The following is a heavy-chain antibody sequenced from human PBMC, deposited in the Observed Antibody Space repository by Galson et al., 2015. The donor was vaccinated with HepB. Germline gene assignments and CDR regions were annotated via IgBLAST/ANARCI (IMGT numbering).Heavy chain of an antibody. CDR2: ISSSSSTI. Sequence: SLRLSCAASGFTFSSYSMNWVRQAPGKGLEWVSYISSSSSTIYYADSVKGRFTISRDNAKNSLYLQMNSLRDEDTAVYYCARGPTYLTYYGLYFDYWGQGTLVTVSS. CDR1: GFTFSSYS. CDR3: ARGPTYLTYYGLYFDY. J-gene: IGHJ4*02. D-gene: IGHD3-3*01. V-gene: IGHV3-48*02.